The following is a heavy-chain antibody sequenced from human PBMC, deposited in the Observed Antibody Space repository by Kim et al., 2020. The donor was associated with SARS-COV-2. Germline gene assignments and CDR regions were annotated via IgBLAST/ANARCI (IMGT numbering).Heavy chain of an antibody. Sequence: PVKGRFTIARDDSKDTLYLQMNSLKTEDTAVYYCTTFTGSHFDYYYGMDVWGQGTTVTVSS. J-gene: IGHJ6*02. CDR3: TTFTGSHFDYYYGMDV. V-gene: IGHV3-15*01. D-gene: IGHD3-10*01.